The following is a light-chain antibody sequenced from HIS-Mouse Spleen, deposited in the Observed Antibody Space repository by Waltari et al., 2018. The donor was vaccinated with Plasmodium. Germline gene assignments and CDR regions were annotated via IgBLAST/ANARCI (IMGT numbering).Light chain of an antibody. V-gene: IGLV2-8*01. J-gene: IGLJ2*01. CDR3: SSYAGSNNLV. Sequence: QSALTHPPSASGSPGQSVTISCTRPSSDIGGYTHVSWYQQHPGKAPKLMIYEVSKRPSGVPDRFSGSKSGNTASLTVSGLQAEDEADYYCSSYAGSNNLVFGGGTKVTVL. CDR2: EVS. CDR1: SSDIGGYTH.